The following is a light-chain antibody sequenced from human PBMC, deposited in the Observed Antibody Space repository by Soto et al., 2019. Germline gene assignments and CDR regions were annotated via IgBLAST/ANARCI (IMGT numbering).Light chain of an antibody. V-gene: IGKV1-5*03. CDR3: QHYNSYSEA. CDR2: KAS. CDR1: QTISSW. J-gene: IGKJ1*01. Sequence: DIRMTHTPSTLSGSVGDRGTSTCRARQTISSWLAWYQQKPGKAPKLLIYKASTLKSGVPLRFSGSGSGIEFTLTISSLQPDDFATYYCQHYNSYSEAFGQGTKVKLK.